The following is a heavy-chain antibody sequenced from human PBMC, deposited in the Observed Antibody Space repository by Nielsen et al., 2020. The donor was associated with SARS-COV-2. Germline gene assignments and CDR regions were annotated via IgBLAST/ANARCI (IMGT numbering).Heavy chain of an antibody. CDR2: TYYRSKWYN. Sequence: SQTLSLTCAISGDSVSSNSAAWNWIRQSPSRGLEWLGRTYYRSKWYNDYAVSVKSRITINPDTSKNQFSLQLNSVTPEDTAVYYCARGSLPPLIAAGAFDIWGQGTMVTVSS. CDR3: ARGSLPPLIAAGAFDI. D-gene: IGHD6-13*01. V-gene: IGHV6-1*01. CDR1: GDSVSSNSAA. J-gene: IGHJ3*02.